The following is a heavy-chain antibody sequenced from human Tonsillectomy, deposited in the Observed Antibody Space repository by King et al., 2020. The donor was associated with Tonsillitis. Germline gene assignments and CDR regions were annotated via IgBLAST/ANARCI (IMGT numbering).Heavy chain of an antibody. V-gene: IGHV4-59*01. Sequence: QLQESGPGLVKPSETLSLTCSVSGVSISNNYWTWIRQPPGKGLEWIGYIHYTGSTSYNPSLKSRVTISLETSKNQFSLKQSSVTAADTAVYYCAREYCNSTSCYSFDYWGQGTLVTVAS. CDR2: IHYTGST. CDR1: GVSISNNY. J-gene: IGHJ4*02. CDR3: AREYCNSTSCYSFDY. D-gene: IGHD2-2*01.